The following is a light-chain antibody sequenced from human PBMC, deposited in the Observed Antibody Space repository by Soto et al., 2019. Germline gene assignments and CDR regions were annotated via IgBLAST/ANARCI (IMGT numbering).Light chain of an antibody. Sequence: DIQMTQSPSTLSASVGDRVTITCRASQSISSWLAWYQQKPGKAPKLLIYKAASLESGVPSRFSGSGSGTEFTLTISSLQPYDFATYYCQQYNSYSPMYTFGQGTKLEIK. V-gene: IGKV1-5*03. CDR3: QQYNSYSPMYT. CDR1: QSISSW. CDR2: KAA. J-gene: IGKJ2*01.